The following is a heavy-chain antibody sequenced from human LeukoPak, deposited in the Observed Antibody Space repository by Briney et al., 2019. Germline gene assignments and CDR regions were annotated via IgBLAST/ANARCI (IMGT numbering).Heavy chain of an antibody. J-gene: IGHJ5*02. CDR1: GGSFSGYY. CDR3: ARQGLYCSGGSCYHNWFDP. V-gene: IGHV4-34*01. CDR2: INHSGST. Sequence: PSETLSLTCAVYGGSFSGYYWSWIRQPPGKGLEWIGEINHSGSTNYNPSLKSRVTISVDTSKNRFSLKLSSVTAADTAVYYCARQGLYCSGGSCYHNWFDPWGQGTLVTVSS. D-gene: IGHD2-15*01.